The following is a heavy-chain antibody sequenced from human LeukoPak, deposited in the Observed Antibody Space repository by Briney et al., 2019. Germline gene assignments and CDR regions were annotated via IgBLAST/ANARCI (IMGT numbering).Heavy chain of an antibody. CDR2: INPYGGTT. CDR3: ARDVGGTDTAMVTDY. J-gene: IGHJ4*02. V-gene: IGHV1-46*01. Sequence: ASVKVSCKASGYTFTTYYMHWVRQAPGQGLEWVGAINPYGGTTSYAQKFQGRVTMTRDTSTSTVNMELSSLTSEDTAVYYCARDVGGTDTAMVTDYWGQGTLVTVSS. CDR1: GYTFTTYY. D-gene: IGHD5-18*01.